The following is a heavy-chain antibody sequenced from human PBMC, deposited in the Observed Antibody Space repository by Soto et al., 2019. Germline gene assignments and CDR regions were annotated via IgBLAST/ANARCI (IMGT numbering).Heavy chain of an antibody. V-gene: IGHV3-30*03. J-gene: IGHJ4*02. Sequence: PRLSCAASGFTFSSYAMSWVRQAPGKGLEWVAVISYDGSNKYYADSVKGRFTISRDNSKNTLYLQMNSLRAEDTAVYYCATDFANSDYWGQGTLVTVSS. CDR2: ISYDGSNK. CDR3: ATDFANSDY. CDR1: GFTFSSYA. D-gene: IGHD3-3*01.